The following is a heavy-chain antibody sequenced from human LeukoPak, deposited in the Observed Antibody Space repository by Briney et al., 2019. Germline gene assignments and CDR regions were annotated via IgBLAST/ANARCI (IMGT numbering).Heavy chain of an antibody. CDR3: ARVHLELYIVVVPAAISGWFDP. V-gene: IGHV4-30-2*01. CDR1: GGSISSGGYY. Sequence: SQTLSLTCTVSGGSISSGGYYWSWIQQPPGKGLEWIGYIYHSGSTYYNPSLKSRVTISVDRSKNQFSLKLSSVTAADTAVYYCARVHLELYIVVVPAAISGWFDPWGQGTLVTVSS. J-gene: IGHJ5*02. D-gene: IGHD2-2*01. CDR2: IYHSGST.